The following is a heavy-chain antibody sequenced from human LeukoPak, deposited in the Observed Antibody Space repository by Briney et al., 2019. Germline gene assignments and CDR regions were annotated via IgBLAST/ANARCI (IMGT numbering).Heavy chain of an antibody. Sequence: SETLSLTCAVYGVTFSGYYWSWIRHPPGKGLKWIGKINHSGSTNYNPSLKSRVTISVDTPKNQFSLKLSSVTAADTAVYYCARAAVAATRHSPGRYYYYGMDVWGKGTTVTVSS. D-gene: IGHD2-15*01. CDR2: INHSGST. CDR3: ARAAVAATRHSPGRYYYYGMDV. J-gene: IGHJ6*04. V-gene: IGHV4-34*01. CDR1: GVTFSGYY.